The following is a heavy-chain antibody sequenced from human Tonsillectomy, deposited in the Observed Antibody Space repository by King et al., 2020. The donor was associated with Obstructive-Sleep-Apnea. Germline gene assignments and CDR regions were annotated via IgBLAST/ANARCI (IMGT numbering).Heavy chain of an antibody. CDR3: ASGGFEPYYDIENGTADYIYYAMDV. CDR2: IYYSGST. Sequence: PLQESGPGLLKPSETLSLTCTVSGGSISSYYWSWLRQPPGKGLEWIGYIYYSGSTNYNPSLKSRVTISLDTPKNQCSLKVSYVTDADTAVYFCASGGFEPYYDIENGTADYIYYAMDVWGQGTTVTVSS. J-gene: IGHJ6*02. D-gene: IGHD3-9*01. V-gene: IGHV4-59*01. CDR1: GGSISSYY.